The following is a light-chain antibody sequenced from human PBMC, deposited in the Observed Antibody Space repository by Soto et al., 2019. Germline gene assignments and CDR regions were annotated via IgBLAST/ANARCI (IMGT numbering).Light chain of an antibody. V-gene: IGLV4-69*01. CDR2: VKSGGSH. CDR1: SGHSNYA. Sequence: QLVLTQSPSASASLGASVKLTCTLSSGHSNYAIAWHQQQPEKGPRYLMKVKSGGSHIKGDGIPDRFSGSSSGAERYLFISSLQSEDEADYYCQTWGTGSAFVVFGGGTQLTVL. CDR3: QTWGTGSAFVV. J-gene: IGLJ7*01.